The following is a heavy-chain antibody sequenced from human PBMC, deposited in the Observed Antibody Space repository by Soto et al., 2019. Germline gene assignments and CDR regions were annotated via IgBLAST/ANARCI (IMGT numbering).Heavy chain of an antibody. CDR3: ARGPRRHYFDY. V-gene: IGHV5-51*01. J-gene: IGHJ4*02. Sequence: GESLKISCKASGYSFSDDWIGWVRQMPGKGLEWMGIIYPGDSDTRYSPSFQGQVTISADKSINTAYLQWSSLKASDTAMYYCARGPRRHYFDYSGQGTLVTVSS. CDR2: IYPGDSDT. CDR1: GYSFSDDW.